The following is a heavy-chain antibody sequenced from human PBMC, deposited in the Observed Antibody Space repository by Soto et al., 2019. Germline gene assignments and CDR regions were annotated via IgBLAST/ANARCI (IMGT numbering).Heavy chain of an antibody. D-gene: IGHD4-17*01. J-gene: IGHJ6*02. CDR2: IIPIFGTA. CDR1: GGTFSSYA. CDR3: AREDATVTLKYYYYGMDV. Sequence: QVQLVQSGAEVKKPGSSVKVSCKASGGTFSSYAISWVRQAPGQGLEWMGGIIPIFGTANYAQKFQGSVTITADESKSTAYMELSSLRSEDTAVYYCAREDATVTLKYYYYGMDVWGQGTTVTVSS. V-gene: IGHV1-69*01.